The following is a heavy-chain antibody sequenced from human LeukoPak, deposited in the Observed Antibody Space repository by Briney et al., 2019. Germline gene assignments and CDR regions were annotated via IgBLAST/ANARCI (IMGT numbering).Heavy chain of an antibody. CDR2: ISTNGDST. V-gene: IGHV3-64*01. CDR3: AREVDGGFDP. Sequence: GGSLRHSCAASGFTFSAYTMHWVRQAPGKGLESVSAISTNGDSTYYVKSVKDRFTISRDDSKNTLYLQMGSLRVEDMAVYYCAREVDGGFDPWGQGTLVTVSS. J-gene: IGHJ5*02. D-gene: IGHD3-16*01. CDR1: GFTFSAYT.